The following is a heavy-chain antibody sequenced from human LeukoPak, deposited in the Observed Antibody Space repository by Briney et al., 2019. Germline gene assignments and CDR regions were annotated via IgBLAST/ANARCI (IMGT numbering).Heavy chain of an antibody. J-gene: IGHJ6*03. CDR2: INHSGST. CDR3: ARGARAPRYDFWSGYYSTNTYYMDV. V-gene: IGHV4-34*01. CDR1: GGSFSGYY. D-gene: IGHD3-3*01. Sequence: PSETLSLTCAVYGGSFSGYYWSWIRQPPGKGLEWIGEINHSGSTNYNPSLKSRVTISVDTSKNQFSLKLSSVTAADTAVYYCARGARAPRYDFWSGYYSTNTYYMDVWGKGTTVTASS.